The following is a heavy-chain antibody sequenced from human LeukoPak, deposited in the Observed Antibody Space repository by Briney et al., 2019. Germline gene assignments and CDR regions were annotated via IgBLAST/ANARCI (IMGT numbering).Heavy chain of an antibody. CDR3: AKAYSPTYYYDSSGPRGFDY. J-gene: IGHJ4*02. Sequence: PGGSLRLSCAASGFTFSSYAMSWVRQAPGKGLEWVSAISGSGGSTYYADSAKGRFTISRDNSKNTLYLQMNSLRAEDTAVYYCAKAYSPTYYYDSSGPRGFDYWGQGTLVTVSS. CDR1: GFTFSSYA. D-gene: IGHD3-22*01. CDR2: ISGSGGST. V-gene: IGHV3-23*01.